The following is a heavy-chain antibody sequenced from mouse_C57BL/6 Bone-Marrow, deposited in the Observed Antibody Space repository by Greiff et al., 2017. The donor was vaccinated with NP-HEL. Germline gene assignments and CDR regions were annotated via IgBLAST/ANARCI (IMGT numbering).Heavy chain of an antibody. CDR2: IYPRSGNT. J-gene: IGHJ2*01. CDR3: ARKREPYYSNYDY. V-gene: IGHV1-81*01. Sequence: QVQLKESGAELARPGASVKLSCKASGYTFTSYGISWVKQRTGQGLEWIGEIYPRSGNTYYNEKFKGKATLTADKSSSTAYMELRSLTSEDSAVYFCARKREPYYSNYDYWGQGTTLTVSS. D-gene: IGHD2-5*01. CDR1: GYTFTSYG.